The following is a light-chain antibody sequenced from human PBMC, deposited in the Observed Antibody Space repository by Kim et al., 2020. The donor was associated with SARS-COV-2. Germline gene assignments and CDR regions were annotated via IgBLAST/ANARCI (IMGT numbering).Light chain of an antibody. CDR2: RDS. V-gene: IGLV3-9*01. CDR3: QVWDSSTYV. Sequence: SYELTQPLSVSVALGQTARITCGGNNIGSKNVHWYQQKPGQAPVLVIYRDSNRPSGIPERFSSSNSGNTATLTISRAQAGDEADYYCQVWDSSTYVFGTGTKVTVL. CDR1: NIGSKN. J-gene: IGLJ1*01.